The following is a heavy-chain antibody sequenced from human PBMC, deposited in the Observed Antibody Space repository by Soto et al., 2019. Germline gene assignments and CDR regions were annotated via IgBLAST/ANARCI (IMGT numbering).Heavy chain of an antibody. CDR3: ARVGYYYDSSGPESDAFDI. CDR2: IWYDGSNK. V-gene: IGHV3-33*01. D-gene: IGHD3-22*01. Sequence: GGSLRLSCAASGFTFSSYGMHWVRQAPGKGLEWVAVIWYDGSNKYYADSVKGRFTISRDNSKNTLYLQMNSLRVEDTAVYYCARVGYYYDSSGPESDAFDIWGQGTMVTVSS. CDR1: GFTFSSYG. J-gene: IGHJ3*02.